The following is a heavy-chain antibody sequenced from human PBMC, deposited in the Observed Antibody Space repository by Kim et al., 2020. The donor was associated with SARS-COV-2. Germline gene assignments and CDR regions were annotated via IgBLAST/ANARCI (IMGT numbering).Heavy chain of an antibody. CDR1: GGSISNYY. CDR3: ARVGRVDFWSGYYTEKYYFDY. J-gene: IGHJ4*02. V-gene: IGHV4-59*01. CDR2: IYYSGST. D-gene: IGHD3-3*01. Sequence: SETLSLTCTVSGGSISNYYWSWIRQPPGKGLEWIGYIYYSGSTNYNPSLKSRVTISVDTSKNQFSLKLSSVTAADTAVYYCARVGRVDFWSGYYTEKYYFDYWGQGTLVTVSS.